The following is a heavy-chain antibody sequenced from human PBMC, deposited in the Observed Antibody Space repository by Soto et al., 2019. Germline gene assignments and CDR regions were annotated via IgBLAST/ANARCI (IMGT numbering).Heavy chain of an antibody. J-gene: IGHJ4*02. CDR2: ISYDGSNK. Sequence: QVQLVESGGGVVQPGRSLRLSCAASGFTFSSYAMHWVRQASGKGLEWVAVISYDGSNKYYADSVKGRFTISRDNSKNTLYLQMNSLRAEDTAVYYCARSARAVAGTVGYWGQGTLVTVSS. CDR1: GFTFSSYA. CDR3: ARSARAVAGTVGY. V-gene: IGHV3-30-3*01. D-gene: IGHD6-19*01.